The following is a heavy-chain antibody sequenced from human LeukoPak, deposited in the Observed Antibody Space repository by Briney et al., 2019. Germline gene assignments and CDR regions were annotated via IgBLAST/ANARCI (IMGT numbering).Heavy chain of an antibody. D-gene: IGHD3-3*01. CDR2: IYHSGST. Sequence: SETLSLTCTVSGYSISSGYYWGWIRQPPGKGLEWIGSIYHSGSTYYNPSLKSRVTISVDTSKNQFSLKLSSVTAADTAVYYCARDYPSIWSGYCLRDDYYYYYMDVWGKGTTVTVSS. V-gene: IGHV4-38-2*02. CDR3: ARDYPSIWSGYCLRDDYYYYYMDV. J-gene: IGHJ6*03. CDR1: GYSISSGYY.